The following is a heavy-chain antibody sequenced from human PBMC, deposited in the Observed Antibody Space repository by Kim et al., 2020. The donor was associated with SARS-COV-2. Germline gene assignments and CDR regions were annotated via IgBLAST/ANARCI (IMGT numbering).Heavy chain of an antibody. V-gene: IGHV5-51*01. CDR3: ARHSPYPHYGSGFDI. Sequence: GESLKISCKGSGYSFTSYWIGWVRQMPGKGLEWMGIIYPGDSDTRYSPSFQGQVTISADKSISTAYLQWSSLKASDTAMYYCARHSPYPHYGSGFDIWGQGTMVTVSS. CDR1: GYSFTSYW. CDR2: IYPGDSDT. D-gene: IGHD3-10*01. J-gene: IGHJ3*02.